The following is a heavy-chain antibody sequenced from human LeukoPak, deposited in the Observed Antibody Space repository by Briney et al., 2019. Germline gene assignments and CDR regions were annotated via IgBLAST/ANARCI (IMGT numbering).Heavy chain of an antibody. CDR2: IKQDGSEK. D-gene: IGHD2-15*01. J-gene: IGHJ4*02. CDR1: GFTFSSYW. Sequence: GGSLRLSCSASGFTFSSYWMSWVRQAPGKGLEWVANIKQDGSEKYYVDSVKGRFTISRDNAKNSLYLQMNSLRAEDTAVYYCARGQPILGYCSGGSCYGGGFDYWGQGTLVTVSS. V-gene: IGHV3-7*01. CDR3: ARGQPILGYCSGGSCYGGGFDY.